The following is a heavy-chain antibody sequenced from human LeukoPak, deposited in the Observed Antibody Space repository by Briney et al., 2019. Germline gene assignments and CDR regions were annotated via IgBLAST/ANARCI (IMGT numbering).Heavy chain of an antibody. V-gene: IGHV3-53*01. D-gene: IGHD6-19*01. CDR3: ARVAVADLFYFDF. Sequence: PGGSLRLSCAASGFTVSSNYMSWVRQAPGKGLEWASIIYSGGSTDYADSVKGRFTISRDNSKNTLYLQMNSLRAEDTAVYYCARVAVADLFYFDFWGQGTLVTVSS. CDR1: GFTVSSNY. J-gene: IGHJ4*02. CDR2: IYSGGST.